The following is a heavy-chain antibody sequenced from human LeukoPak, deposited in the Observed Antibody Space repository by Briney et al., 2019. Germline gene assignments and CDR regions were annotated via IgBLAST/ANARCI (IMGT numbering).Heavy chain of an antibody. Sequence: PGRSLRLSCAASGFTFSSNGMHWVRQAPGKGLEWVAVISYDGSNKYYADSVKGRFTLSRDNSKNTLDLQMNSLRAEDTAVYYCTRGTTLTIGASDYWGQGTLVTVSS. CDR3: TRGTTLTIGASDY. J-gene: IGHJ4*02. V-gene: IGHV3-30*19. CDR2: ISYDGSNK. D-gene: IGHD4-17*01. CDR1: GFTFSSNG.